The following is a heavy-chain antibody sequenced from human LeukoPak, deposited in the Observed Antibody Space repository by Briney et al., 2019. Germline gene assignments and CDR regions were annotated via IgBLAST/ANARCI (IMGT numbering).Heavy chain of an antibody. CDR1: GVSISSGSYY. CDR3: ARYYGSGSYPLDWFDP. CDR2: IYHSGST. J-gene: IGHJ5*02. D-gene: IGHD3-10*01. V-gene: IGHV4-39*07. Sequence: SETLSLTCTVSGVSISSGSYYWSWIRQPPGKGLEWIGSIYHSGSTYYNPSLKSRVTISVDTSKNQFSLKLSSVTAADTAVYYCARYYGSGSYPLDWFDPWGQGTLVTVSS.